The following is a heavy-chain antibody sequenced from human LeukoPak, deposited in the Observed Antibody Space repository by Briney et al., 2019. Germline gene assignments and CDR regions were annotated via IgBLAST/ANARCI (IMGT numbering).Heavy chain of an antibody. CDR3: AKDKVAVAGTSGGIDY. D-gene: IGHD6-19*01. Sequence: GGSLRLSCAASGFTFDDYAMHWVRQAPGKGLEWVSGISWNSGSIGYADSVKGRFTISRDNAKNSLYLQMNSLRAEDTALYYCAKDKVAVAGTSGGIDYWGQGTLVTVSS. CDR1: GFTFDDYA. J-gene: IGHJ4*02. CDR2: ISWNSGSI. V-gene: IGHV3-9*01.